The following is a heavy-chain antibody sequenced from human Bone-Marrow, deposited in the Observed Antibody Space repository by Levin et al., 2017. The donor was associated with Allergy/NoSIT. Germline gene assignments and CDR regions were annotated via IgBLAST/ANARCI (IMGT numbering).Heavy chain of an antibody. Sequence: PGGSLRLSCAASGFTFSAHHMSWIRQAPGKGLEWISYITSGGTDMHYSDSVKGRFTVSRDNAKNSLYLQMNSLTADDTALYYCARERQNSGGEFGPWGQGILVTVSS. V-gene: IGHV3-11*01. CDR2: ITSGGTDM. CDR3: ARERQNSGGEFGP. J-gene: IGHJ5*02. CDR1: GFTFSAHH. D-gene: IGHD1-26*01.